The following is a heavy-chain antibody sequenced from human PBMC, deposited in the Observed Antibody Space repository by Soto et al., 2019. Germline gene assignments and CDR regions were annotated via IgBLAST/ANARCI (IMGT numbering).Heavy chain of an antibody. CDR2: ISSSGSTI. V-gene: IGHV3-48*03. CDR3: AKILTGYYAKNKDFDY. J-gene: IGHJ4*02. Sequence: EVQLVESGGGLVQPGGSLRLSCAASGFTFSSYAMNWVRQAPGKGLEWVSYISSSGSTIYYADPVKGRFTISRDNAKNSLYLQMNSLRAEDTAVYYCAKILTGYYAKNKDFDYWGQGTLVTVSS. CDR1: GFTFSSYA. D-gene: IGHD3-9*01.